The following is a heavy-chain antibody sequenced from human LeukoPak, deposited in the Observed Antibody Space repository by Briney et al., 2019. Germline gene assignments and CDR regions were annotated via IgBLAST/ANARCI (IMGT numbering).Heavy chain of an antibody. Sequence: ASVKVSCKASGYTFTSYGISWVRQAPGQGLEWMGWITAYDGNRLYAQRFQGRITLTTDTSTSTSYMELRSLEYDDTAIYYCARDNDKVVDHWGQGTLVTVSS. J-gene: IGHJ4*01. D-gene: IGHD1-1*01. CDR1: GYTFTSYG. CDR2: ITAYDGNR. CDR3: ARDNDKVVDH. V-gene: IGHV1-18*01.